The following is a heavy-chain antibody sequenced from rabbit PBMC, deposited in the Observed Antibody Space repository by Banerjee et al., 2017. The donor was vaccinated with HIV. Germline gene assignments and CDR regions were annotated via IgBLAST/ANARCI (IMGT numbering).Heavy chain of an antibody. CDR2: IVTGSGSA. V-gene: IGHV1S40*01. CDR1: GFDFSNNYV. Sequence: QSLQESGGGLFQPGGSLALTCKASGFDFSNNYVMCWVRQAPGKGLEWIGCIVTGSGSAYYASWAKGRFTISKTSSTTVTLQMTSLTAADTATYFCARGDSATYTGNGFATGYGLWGQGTLVTVS. J-gene: IGHJ3*01. D-gene: IGHD6-1*01. CDR3: ARGDSATYTGNGFATGYGL.